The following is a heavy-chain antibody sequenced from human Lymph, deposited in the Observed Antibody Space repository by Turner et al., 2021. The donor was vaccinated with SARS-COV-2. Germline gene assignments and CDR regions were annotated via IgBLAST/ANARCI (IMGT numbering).Heavy chain of an antibody. Sequence: EVQLVESGGGLVKPGGSLSLFCSASGFTFRTYSMNWVRQAPGKGLEWISSISSSSSYIYYADSVKGRFTISRDDAKNSLYLQMNGLRAEDTAVYYCARDIPTTADYFDYWGQGTLVTVSS. CDR3: ARDIPTTADYFDY. CDR1: GFTFRTYS. D-gene: IGHD4-17*01. CDR2: ISSSSSYI. J-gene: IGHJ4*02. V-gene: IGHV3-21*01.